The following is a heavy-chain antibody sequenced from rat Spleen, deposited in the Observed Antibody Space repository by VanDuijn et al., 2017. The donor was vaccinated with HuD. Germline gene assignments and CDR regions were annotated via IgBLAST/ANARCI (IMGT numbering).Heavy chain of an antibody. D-gene: IGHD4-3*01. CDR1: GFTFSNYY. Sequence: EVQLVESGGGLVQPGRSLKLSCAALGFTFSNYYMAWVRQAPGKGLEWVSSITPDGGGTYYPDSMKGRFTISRYNAENTIYLQMNSLRSEDTATYYCAVSGYGYWGRGVMVTVSS. CDR2: ITPDGGGT. CDR3: AVSGYGY. V-gene: IGHV5-58*01. J-gene: IGHJ2*01.